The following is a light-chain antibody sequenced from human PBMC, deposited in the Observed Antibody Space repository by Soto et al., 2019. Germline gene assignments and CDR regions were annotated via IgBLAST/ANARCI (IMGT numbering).Light chain of an antibody. J-gene: IGLJ3*02. CDR1: SSDVGGYNY. V-gene: IGLV2-14*01. CDR2: EVS. Sequence: QSALTQDATVSGSPGQSITISCTGTSSDVGGYNYVSWYQQHPGKAPKVMIYEVSNRPSGVSNRFSGSKSGNTASLTISGLQAEDEADYYCSSYTRSSTGVFGGGTKLTVL. CDR3: SSYTRSSTGV.